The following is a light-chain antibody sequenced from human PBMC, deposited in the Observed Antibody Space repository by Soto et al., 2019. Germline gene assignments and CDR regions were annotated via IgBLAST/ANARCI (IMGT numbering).Light chain of an antibody. CDR2: GTS. V-gene: IGKV3-20*01. J-gene: IGKJ1*01. Sequence: EIVLTQSPGTLSLSPGERGTLSCRASQSVSSSFLAWYQQKPGQAPRLLIYGTSSRATGIPDRFSGSGSGTDFTLTISRLEPEDFAVYYCQQYGSSLWTFCQGT. CDR1: QSVSSSF. CDR3: QQYGSSLWT.